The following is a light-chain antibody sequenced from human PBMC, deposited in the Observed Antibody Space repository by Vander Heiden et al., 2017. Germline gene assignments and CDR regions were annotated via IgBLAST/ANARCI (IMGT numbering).Light chain of an antibody. J-gene: IGLJ2*01. CDR2: EVT. Sequence: QSVLTQPASVSGSPGQWFTISCTGTSSDVGGYDYVSWYQQHPGKAPKLIIYEVTNRPSGISNRFSGSKSGNTASLTISGLQAEDEADYYCSSYTADARVFGGGTKLTVL. V-gene: IGLV2-14*03. CDR3: SSYTADARV. CDR1: SSDVGGYDY.